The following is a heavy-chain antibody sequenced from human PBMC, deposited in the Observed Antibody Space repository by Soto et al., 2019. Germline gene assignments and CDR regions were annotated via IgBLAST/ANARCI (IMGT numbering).Heavy chain of an antibody. CDR3: ARGITGTVSYYYGMVV. D-gene: IGHD1-20*01. CDR2: IIPIFGTA. CDR1: GGTFSSYA. Sequence: QVQLVQSGAEVKKPGSSVKVSCKASGGTFSSYAISWVRQAPGQGLEWMGGIIPIFGTANYAQKFQGRVTITADESTTTAYMELSSMRSEDTAVYYCARGITGTVSYYYGMVVWGQGTTVTVSS. J-gene: IGHJ6*02. V-gene: IGHV1-69*12.